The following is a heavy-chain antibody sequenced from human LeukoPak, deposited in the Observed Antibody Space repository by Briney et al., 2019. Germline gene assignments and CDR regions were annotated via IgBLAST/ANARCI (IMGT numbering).Heavy chain of an antibody. D-gene: IGHD6-6*01. Sequence: GASVTVSCKASGYTFTSYYMHWVRQAPGQGLEWMGIINPSGGSTSYAQKFQGRVTMTRDMSTSTVYMQLSSLTSEDTAVYYCARDGEYSSSSWLIQIDYWGQGTLVTVSS. CDR3: ARDGEYSSSSWLIQIDY. CDR2: INPSGGST. V-gene: IGHV1-46*01. CDR1: GYTFTSYY. J-gene: IGHJ4*02.